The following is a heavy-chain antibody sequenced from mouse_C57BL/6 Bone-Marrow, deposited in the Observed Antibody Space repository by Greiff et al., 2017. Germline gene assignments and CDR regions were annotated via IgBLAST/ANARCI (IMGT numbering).Heavy chain of an antibody. CDR2: IWSGGST. D-gene: IGHD2-5*01. Sequence: QVQLKQSGPGLVQPSQSLSITCTVSGFSLTSYGVHWVRQSPGKGLEWLGVIWSGGSTDYNAAFISRLSISTDNSKSHVVLKMNSLQADDTAIYYSARGGYYSNFFAYWGQGTLVTVSA. CDR1: GFSLTSYG. CDR3: ARGGYYSNFFAY. V-gene: IGHV2-2*01. J-gene: IGHJ3*01.